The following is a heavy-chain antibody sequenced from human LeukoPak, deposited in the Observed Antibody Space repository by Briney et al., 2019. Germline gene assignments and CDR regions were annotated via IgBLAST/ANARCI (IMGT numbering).Heavy chain of an antibody. CDR1: GFTVNSND. Sequence: GGSLRLSCAASGFTVNSNDMSWVRQAPGKGPEWVSVIFSGGSTYHADSVKGRFTISRDNSKNTLYLQMNSLRVDDTSVYYCARNRYYGLDVWGQGTTVTVSS. CDR3: ARNRYYGLDV. CDR2: IFSGGST. V-gene: IGHV3-66*02. J-gene: IGHJ6*02.